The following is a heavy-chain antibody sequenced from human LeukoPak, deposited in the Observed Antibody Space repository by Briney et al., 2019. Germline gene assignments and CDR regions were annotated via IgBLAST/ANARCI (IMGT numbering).Heavy chain of an antibody. CDR1: GGTFSSYA. Sequence: GASVKVSCKASGGTFSSYAISWVRQAPGQGLEWMGGIIPIFGTANYAQKFQGRVTITADKSTSTAYMELSSLRSEDTAVYYCARVGGYYYGSGSPSYYYYYYMDVWGKGTTVTVSS. J-gene: IGHJ6*03. D-gene: IGHD3-10*01. V-gene: IGHV1-69*06. CDR2: IIPIFGTA. CDR3: ARVGGYYYGSGSPSYYYYYYMDV.